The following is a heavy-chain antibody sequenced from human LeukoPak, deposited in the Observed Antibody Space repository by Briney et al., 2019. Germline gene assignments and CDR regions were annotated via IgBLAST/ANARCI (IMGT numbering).Heavy chain of an antibody. CDR3: ARDGYSFGHDFDY. J-gene: IGHJ4*02. CDR1: GFTFDDYA. D-gene: IGHD5-18*01. CDR2: ISWNSGSI. Sequence: RPGGSLRLSCAASGFTFDDYAMHWVRQAPGKGLEWVSGISWNSGSIGYADSVKGRFTISRDNAKNSLYLQMNSLRAEDTAVYYCARDGYSFGHDFDYWGQGTLVTVSS. V-gene: IGHV3-9*01.